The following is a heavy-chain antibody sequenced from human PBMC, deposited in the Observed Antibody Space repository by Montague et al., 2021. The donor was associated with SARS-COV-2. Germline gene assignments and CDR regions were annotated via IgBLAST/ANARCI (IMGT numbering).Heavy chain of an antibody. CDR3: ANADRCSSGSCYSPFDS. Sequence: SETLSLTCTVSGDSVKTNLYYWGWIRQPPGKGLEWIGNIYYTGTTYYNPSLKSRVTMSVDTSKNQFSLKLTSVTAADTAVYYCANADRCSSGSCYSPFDSWRQGSLVTVSS. CDR2: IYYTGTT. CDR1: GDSVKTNLYY. V-gene: IGHV4-39*01. J-gene: IGHJ4*02. D-gene: IGHD2-15*01.